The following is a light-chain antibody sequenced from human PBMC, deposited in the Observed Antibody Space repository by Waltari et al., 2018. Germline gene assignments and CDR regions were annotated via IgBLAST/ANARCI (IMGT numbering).Light chain of an antibody. J-gene: IGKJ2*01. Sequence: DFVMTQSPDSLAVSLGDRATINCKSSQTILCSPTNRNYLAWYQQRPGQPPKLLIYWASVRASGVPDRFSGSGSGTDFTLTISSLQPEDIATYYCLQHDNLPYTFGQGTRLE. CDR2: WAS. CDR1: QTILCSPTNRNY. V-gene: IGKV4-1*01. CDR3: LQHDNLPYT.